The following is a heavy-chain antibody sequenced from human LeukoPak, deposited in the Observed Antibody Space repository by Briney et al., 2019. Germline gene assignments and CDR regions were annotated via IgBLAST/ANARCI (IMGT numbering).Heavy chain of an antibody. D-gene: IGHD6-19*01. V-gene: IGHV1-18*01. CDR1: GYTFTSYG. Sequence: ASVKVSCKXSGYTFTSYGISWVRQAPGQGLEWMGWISAYNGNTNYSQKLQGRVTMTTDTSTSTAYMELRSLRSADTAVYYCARDIAVTIPADYWGQGTLVTVSS. J-gene: IGHJ4*02. CDR3: ARDIAVTIPADY. CDR2: ISAYNGNT.